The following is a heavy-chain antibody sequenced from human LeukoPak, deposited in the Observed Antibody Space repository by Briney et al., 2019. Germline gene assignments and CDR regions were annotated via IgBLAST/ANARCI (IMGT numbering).Heavy chain of an antibody. J-gene: IGHJ4*02. CDR3: ARDYYDSSGYHYFDY. Sequence: GGSLRLSCAASGFTFSSYSMNWVRQAPGKGLEWVSSISSSSSYIYYADSVKGRFTISRDNAKNSLYLQMNSLRAEDTAVYYCARDYYDSSGYHYFDYWGQGTLVTVSS. D-gene: IGHD3-22*01. V-gene: IGHV3-21*01. CDR1: GFTFSSYS. CDR2: ISSSSSYI.